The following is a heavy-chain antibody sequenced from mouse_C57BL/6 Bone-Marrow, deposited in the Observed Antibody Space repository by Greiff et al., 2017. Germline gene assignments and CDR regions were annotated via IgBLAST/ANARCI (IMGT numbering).Heavy chain of an antibody. CDR2: IYPGSGST. CDR1: GYTFTSYW. CDR3: AKETAQALYYFDY. D-gene: IGHD3-2*02. V-gene: IGHV1-55*01. J-gene: IGHJ2*01. Sequence: VKLQQPGAELVKPGASVKMSCKASGYTFTSYWITWVKQRPGQGLEWIGDIYPGSGSTNYNEKFKSKATLTVDTSSSTAYMQLSSLTSEDSAVYYCAKETAQALYYFDYWGQGTTLTVSS.